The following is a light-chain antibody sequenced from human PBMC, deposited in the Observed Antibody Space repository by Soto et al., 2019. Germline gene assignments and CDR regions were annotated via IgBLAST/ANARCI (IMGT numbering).Light chain of an antibody. V-gene: IGLV2-14*01. CDR2: EVR. J-gene: IGLJ1*01. Sequence: QSALTQPASVSGSPGHSITISCTGSSSDVGGYNYVSWYQQHPGKAPKLMIYEVRNRPSGVSNRFSGSKSGNTASLTIYGLQAEDEADYYCSSYTSSGTPNVFGTGTKLTVL. CDR3: SSYTSSGTPNV. CDR1: SSDVGGYNY.